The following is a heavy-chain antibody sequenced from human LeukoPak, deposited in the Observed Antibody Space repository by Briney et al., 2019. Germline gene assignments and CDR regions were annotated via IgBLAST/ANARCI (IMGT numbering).Heavy chain of an antibody. V-gene: IGHV4-4*07. J-gene: IGHJ4*02. D-gene: IGHD3-10*01. Sequence: SETLSLTCTVSGGSISSYYWSWIRQPAGKGLEWIGRIYTSGSTNYNPSLKSRVTISVDTSKNQFSLKLSSVTAADTAVYYCARGRSVRPLWFGERRTYYFDYWGQGTLVTVSS. CDR1: GGSISSYY. CDR3: ARGRSVRPLWFGERRTYYFDY. CDR2: IYTSGST.